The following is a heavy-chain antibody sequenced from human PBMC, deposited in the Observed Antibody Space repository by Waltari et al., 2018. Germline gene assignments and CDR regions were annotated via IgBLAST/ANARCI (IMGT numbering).Heavy chain of an antibody. CDR2: IKPDGSEK. J-gene: IGHJ4*02. CDR3: ASGGGRPFDY. V-gene: IGHV3-7*01. D-gene: IGHD3-16*01. Sequence: EVQLVESGGALVQPGGSVRLSCAASGFTFSTTWMCWVRQTPGKGLEWVSNIKPDGSEKYYVDSGKGRLTISRDNAKNSLYLQMNSLRAEDTAVYFCASGGGRPFDYWGQGTLVTVSS. CDR1: GFTFSTTW.